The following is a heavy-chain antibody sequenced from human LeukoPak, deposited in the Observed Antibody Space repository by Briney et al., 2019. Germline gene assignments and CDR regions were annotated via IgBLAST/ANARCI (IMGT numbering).Heavy chain of an antibody. CDR3: AREGRNYQLPGRWFDP. CDR2: ISFDGSNK. D-gene: IGHD2-2*01. V-gene: IGHV3-30-3*01. CDR1: GFTFSSYA. J-gene: IGHJ5*02. Sequence: GGSLRLSCAASGFTFSSYAMNWVRQAPGKGLEWVAVISFDGSNKYYADSAKGRFTISRDNSKNTLYLQMNSLRAEDTAVYYCAREGRNYQLPGRWFDPWGQGTLVTVSS.